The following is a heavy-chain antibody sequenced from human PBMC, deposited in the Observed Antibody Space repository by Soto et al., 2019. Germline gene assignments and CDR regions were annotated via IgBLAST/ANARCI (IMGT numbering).Heavy chain of an antibody. J-gene: IGHJ6*02. Sequence: QVHLQQRGAGLLKPSETLSLNCVVSGASFSGYYWSWIRQTPGMGLEWIGEVDHRGSTTYNPSLKNRASISIDSSKNLFSLELTSVTAADTALYFCARYEYGNSLYGVDVWGQGTRVTVSS. CDR1: GASFSGYY. D-gene: IGHD1-7*01. CDR2: VDHRGST. CDR3: ARYEYGNSLYGVDV. V-gene: IGHV4-34*02.